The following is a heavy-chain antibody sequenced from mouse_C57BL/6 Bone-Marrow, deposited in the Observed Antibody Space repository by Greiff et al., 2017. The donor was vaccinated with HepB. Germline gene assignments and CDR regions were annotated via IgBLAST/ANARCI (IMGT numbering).Heavy chain of an antibody. CDR1: GFTFSDYY. CDR2: ISNGGGST. J-gene: IGHJ4*01. V-gene: IGHV5-12*01. CDR3: ARRYYGSSYSYYAMDY. D-gene: IGHD1-1*01. Sequence: EVKLMESGGGLVQPGGSLKLSCAASGFTFSDYYMYWVRQTPEKRLEWVAYISNGGGSTYYPDTVKGRFTISRDNAKNTLYLQMSRLKSEDTAMYYCARRYYGSSYSYYAMDYWGQGTSVTVSS.